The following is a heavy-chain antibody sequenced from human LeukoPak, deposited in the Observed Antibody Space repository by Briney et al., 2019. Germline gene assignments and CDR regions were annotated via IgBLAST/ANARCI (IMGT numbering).Heavy chain of an antibody. V-gene: IGHV3-11*01. J-gene: IGHJ4*02. CDR1: GFVFSDYY. Sequence: PGESLRLSCAASGFVFSDYYMSWIRQAPGKGLEWISYINSRGDIIYYADSVKGRFTISRDNAKNSLSLQMNGLGAEDTAVYYCARGQYTNDQYLGYWGQGTLVTVSS. CDR2: INSRGDII. CDR3: ARGQYTNDQYLGY. D-gene: IGHD2-8*01.